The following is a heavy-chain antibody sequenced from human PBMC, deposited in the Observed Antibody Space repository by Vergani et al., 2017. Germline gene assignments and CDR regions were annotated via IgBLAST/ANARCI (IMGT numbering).Heavy chain of an antibody. J-gene: IGHJ4*02. Sequence: QVQLVQSGAEVKKPGSSVKVSCKASGGTFSSYAISWVRQAPGKGLEWMGGIIPIFGTANYAQKFQGRVTITADESTSTAYMELSSLRSEDTAVYYCARFGPDPXYYDSSGNRSPFDYWGRGTLVTVSS. CDR3: ARFGPDPXYYDSSGNRSPFDY. CDR1: GGTFSSYA. V-gene: IGHV1-69*12. D-gene: IGHD3-22*01. CDR2: IIPIFGTA.